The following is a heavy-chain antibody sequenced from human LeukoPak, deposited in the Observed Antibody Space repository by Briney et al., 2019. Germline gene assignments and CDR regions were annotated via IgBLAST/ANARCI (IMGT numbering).Heavy chain of an antibody. CDR1: GGSISSYY. Sequence: PSETLSLTCTVSGGSISSYYWSWIRQPPGKGLEWIGSIYYTGSTFYNPSLKRRVTISVDTSKNQFSLKLTSVTAADTALYYCAREPDCTSTSCYPDYFDYWGQGTLVTVSS. CDR2: IYYTGST. CDR3: AREPDCTSTSCYPDYFDY. D-gene: IGHD2-2*01. V-gene: IGHV4-59*12. J-gene: IGHJ4*02.